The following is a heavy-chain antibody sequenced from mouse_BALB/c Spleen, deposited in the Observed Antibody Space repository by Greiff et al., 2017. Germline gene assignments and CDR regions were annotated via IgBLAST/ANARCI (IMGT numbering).Heavy chain of an antibody. CDR3: ARSGVLRDYFDY. V-gene: IGHV3-2*02. CDR2: ISYSGST. D-gene: IGHD1-1*01. CDR1: GYSITSDYA. Sequence: EVQLQQSGPGLVKPSQSLSLTCTVTGYSITSDYAWNWIRQFPGNKLEWMGYISYSGSTSYNPSLKSRISITRDTSKNQFFLQLNSVTTEDTATYYCARSGVLRDYFDYWGQGTTLTVSS. J-gene: IGHJ2*01.